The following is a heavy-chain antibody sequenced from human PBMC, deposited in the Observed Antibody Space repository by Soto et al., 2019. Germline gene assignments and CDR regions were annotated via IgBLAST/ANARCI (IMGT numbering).Heavy chain of an antibody. D-gene: IGHD5-12*01. CDR1: GGSISSYY. J-gene: IGHJ4*02. Sequence: PSETLSLTCTVSGGSISSYYWSWIRQPPGKGLEWIGYIYYSGSTNYNPSLKSRVTISVDTSKNQFSLKLSSVTAADTAVYYCARGSGYDEYYYDYWGQGTLVTVSS. V-gene: IGHV4-59*01. CDR2: IYYSGST. CDR3: ARGSGYDEYYYDY.